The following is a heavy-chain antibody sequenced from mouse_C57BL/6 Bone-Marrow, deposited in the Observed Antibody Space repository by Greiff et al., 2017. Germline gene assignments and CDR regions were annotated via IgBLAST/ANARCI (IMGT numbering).Heavy chain of an antibody. D-gene: IGHD2-4*01. CDR3: TIFHYDLYYYAMDY. CDR1: GYTFTDYE. V-gene: IGHV1-15*01. Sequence: QVQLQQSGAELVRPGASVTLSCKASGYTFTDYEMHWVKQTPVHGLEWIGAIDPETGGTAYNQKFKGKAILTADKSSSTAYMELRSLTSEDSAVYYCTIFHYDLYYYAMDYWGQGTSVTVSS. J-gene: IGHJ4*01. CDR2: IDPETGGT.